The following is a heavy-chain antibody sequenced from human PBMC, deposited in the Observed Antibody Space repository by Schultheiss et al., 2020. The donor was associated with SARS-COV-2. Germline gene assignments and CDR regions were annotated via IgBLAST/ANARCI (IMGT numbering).Heavy chain of an antibody. CDR1: GGSISSGDYY. CDR3: ARHKATVEYSSSPNWFDP. J-gene: IGHJ5*02. D-gene: IGHD6-6*01. CDR2: IYYSGST. Sequence: SETLSLTCTVSGGSISSGDYYWSWIRQPPGKGLEWIGYIYYSGSTYYNPSLKSRVTISVDTSKNQFSLKLSSVTAADTAVYYCARHKATVEYSSSPNWFDPWGQGTLVTVSS. V-gene: IGHV4-30-4*01.